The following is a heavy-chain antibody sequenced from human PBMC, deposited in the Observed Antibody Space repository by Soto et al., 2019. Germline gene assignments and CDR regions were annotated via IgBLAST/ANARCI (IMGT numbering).Heavy chain of an antibody. CDR2: INPNSGGT. CDR3: ARARINPSDAFDI. V-gene: IGHV1-2*02. CDR1: GYTFTGYY. Sequence: ASVKVSCKASGYTFTGYYMHWVRRAPGQGLEWMGWINPNSGGTNYAQKFQGRVTMTRDTSISTAYMELSRLRSDDTAVYYCARARINPSDAFDIWGQGTMVTVSS. J-gene: IGHJ3*02.